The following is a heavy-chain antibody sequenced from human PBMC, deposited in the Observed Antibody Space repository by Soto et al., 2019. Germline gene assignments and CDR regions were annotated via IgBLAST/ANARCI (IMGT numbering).Heavy chain of an antibody. CDR1: GDSVSSDSAA. CDR2: TYYRSKWSH. CDR3: AGVPWFRGMDV. D-gene: IGHD3-10*01. Sequence: SQTLSLTCAISGDSVSSDSAAWIWIRQSPSRGLEWLGRTYYRSKWSHDYALSVKSRIAINPDTPKNQFSLHLYSVTPEDTAVYYCAGVPWFRGMDVWGQGTPVTVSS. J-gene: IGHJ6*02. V-gene: IGHV6-1*01.